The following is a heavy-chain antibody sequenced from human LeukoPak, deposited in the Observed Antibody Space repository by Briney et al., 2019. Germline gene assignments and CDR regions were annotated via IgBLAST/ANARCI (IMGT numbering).Heavy chain of an antibody. Sequence: SVKVSCKGSGGTFSSYAISWVRQAPGQGLEWMGGIIPIFGTANYAQKFQGRVTITADESTSTAYMELSSLRSEDTAVYYCAREGGGHCSSTSCSFDYWGQGTLVTVSS. D-gene: IGHD2-2*01. CDR1: GGTFSSYA. CDR2: IIPIFGTA. V-gene: IGHV1-69*13. J-gene: IGHJ4*02. CDR3: AREGGGHCSSTSCSFDY.